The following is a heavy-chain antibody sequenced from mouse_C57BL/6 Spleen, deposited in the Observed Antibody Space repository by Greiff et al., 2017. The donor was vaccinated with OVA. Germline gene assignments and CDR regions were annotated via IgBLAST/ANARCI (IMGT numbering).Heavy chain of an antibody. Sequence: QVHVKQSGPGLVQPSQSLSITCTVSGFSLTSYGVHWVRQSPGKGLEWLGVIWRGGSTDYNAAFMSRLSITKDNSKSQVFFKMNSLQADDTAIYYCAKNRDYGSYYFDYWGQGTTLTVSS. CDR1: GFSLTSYG. D-gene: IGHD2-2*01. J-gene: IGHJ2*01. CDR3: AKNRDYGSYYFDY. V-gene: IGHV2-5*01. CDR2: IWRGGST.